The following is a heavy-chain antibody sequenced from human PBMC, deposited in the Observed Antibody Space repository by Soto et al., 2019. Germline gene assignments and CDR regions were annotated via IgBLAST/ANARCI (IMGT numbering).Heavy chain of an antibody. J-gene: IGHJ6*02. D-gene: IGHD6-19*01. Sequence: QVQLVQSGAEVKKPGASVKVSCKASGYTFTSYGVSWVRQAPGQGREWMGWISAYNGNTNYAQKLQGRVTMTTDTPTRTAYMELRRLRSDDTAVYYCARDALFQYSSGWYFYYGMDVWDQGPTVTVSS. V-gene: IGHV1-18*01. CDR3: ARDALFQYSSGWYFYYGMDV. CDR2: ISAYNGNT. CDR1: GYTFTSYG.